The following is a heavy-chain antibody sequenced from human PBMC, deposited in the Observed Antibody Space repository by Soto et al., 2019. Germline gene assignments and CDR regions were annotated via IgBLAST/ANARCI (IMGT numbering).Heavy chain of an antibody. D-gene: IGHD5-12*01. J-gene: IGHJ4*02. CDR1: GFTFSSYS. V-gene: IGHV3-21*01. CDR3: ARASSTIIDY. CDR2: ISSSSSYI. Sequence: EVQLVESGGGLVKPGGSLRLSCAASGFTFSSYSMNWVRQAPGKGLEWVSSISSSSSYIYYADSVKGRFTISRDNAKTSLYLQMNSLRAEDTAVYYCARASSTIIDYWGQGTLVTVSS.